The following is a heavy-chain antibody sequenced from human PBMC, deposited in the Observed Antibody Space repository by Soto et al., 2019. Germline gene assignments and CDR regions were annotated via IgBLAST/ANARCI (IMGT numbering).Heavy chain of an antibody. D-gene: IGHD2-2*01. Sequence: GGSLRLSCAASGFTFSSYAMSWVRQAPGKGLEWVSAISGSGGSTYYADSVKGRFTISRDNSKNTLYLQMNSLRAEDTAVYYCANLPHCSSTSCYYYYYGMDVWGQGTTVTVSS. CDR3: ANLPHCSSTSCYYYYYGMDV. V-gene: IGHV3-23*01. J-gene: IGHJ6*02. CDR2: ISGSGGST. CDR1: GFTFSSYA.